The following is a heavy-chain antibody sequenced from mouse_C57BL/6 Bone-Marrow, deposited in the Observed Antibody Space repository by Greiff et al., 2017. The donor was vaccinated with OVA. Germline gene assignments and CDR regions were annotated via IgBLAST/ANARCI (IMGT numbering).Heavy chain of an antibody. CDR1: GYTFTSYW. Sequence: QVQLQQPGAELVQPGASVKMSCKASGYTFTSYWITWVKQMPGQGLEWIGDIYPGSGSTNYNEKFKSKATLTVDTSSSTAYMQLSSLTSEDSAVYYCARCRHAMDYWGQGTSVTVSS. J-gene: IGHJ4*01. V-gene: IGHV1-55*01. CDR3: ARCRHAMDY. CDR2: IYPGSGST.